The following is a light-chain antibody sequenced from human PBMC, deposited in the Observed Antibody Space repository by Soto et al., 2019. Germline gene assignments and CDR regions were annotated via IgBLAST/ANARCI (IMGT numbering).Light chain of an antibody. V-gene: IGKV3D-20*02. Sequence: EIVLTQSPGTLSLSPGERATLSCRASQSVSSNYLAWYQHKPGQAPRLLIYASSNRATGIPDRFSGSGSATDFTLKISRVEAEDVGVYYCMQGTYRRTFGQGTKVDIK. CDR2: ASS. CDR3: MQGTYRRT. CDR1: QSVSSNY. J-gene: IGKJ1*01.